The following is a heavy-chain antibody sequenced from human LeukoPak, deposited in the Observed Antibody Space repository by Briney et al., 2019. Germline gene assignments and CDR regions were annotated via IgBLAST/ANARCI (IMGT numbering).Heavy chain of an antibody. CDR1: GFTFSSYL. CDR3: EREGRGSYFTAAFAY. D-gene: IGHD1-26*01. Sequence: PGGPLRLSCAASGFTFSSYLMSWVRQAPGKGLAGVAYIKQYGSENYYVDSVKGRFTISRDNAKNSLYLQMNSLRAADTAVFYCEREGRGSYFTAAFAYSGQGSLVTVSS. CDR2: IKQYGSEN. J-gene: IGHJ4*02. V-gene: IGHV3-7*01.